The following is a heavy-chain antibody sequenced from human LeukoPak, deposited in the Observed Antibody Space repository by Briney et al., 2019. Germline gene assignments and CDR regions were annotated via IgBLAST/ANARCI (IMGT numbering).Heavy chain of an antibody. CDR3: ARGEYYYDSSGYWQFDY. CDR2: IYPGDSDT. D-gene: IGHD3-22*01. J-gene: IGHJ4*02. V-gene: IGHV5-51*01. Sequence: GESLKISCKGSGYSFTSYWTGWVRQMPGKGLEWMGVIYPGDSDTRYSPSFQGQVTISADKSISTAYLQWSSLKASDTAMYYCARGEYYYDSSGYWQFDYWGQGPLVTVSS. CDR1: GYSFTSYW.